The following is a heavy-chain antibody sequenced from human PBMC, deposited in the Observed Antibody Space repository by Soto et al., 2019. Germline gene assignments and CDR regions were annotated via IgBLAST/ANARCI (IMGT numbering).Heavy chain of an antibody. CDR3: AREERDYLDPSGSLDF. Sequence: QVQLQESGPGLVKPSQTLSLSCTASGGSINSGGYYWSWIRQHPGKGLEWIGYIHYSGSSYYNMSLRSRVTMSVDTSKNQFSLKLSSVTAADTAVYYCAREERDYLDPSGSLDFWGQGTLVTVSS. V-gene: IGHV4-31*03. D-gene: IGHD3-22*01. CDR1: GGSINSGGYY. J-gene: IGHJ4*02. CDR2: IHYSGSS.